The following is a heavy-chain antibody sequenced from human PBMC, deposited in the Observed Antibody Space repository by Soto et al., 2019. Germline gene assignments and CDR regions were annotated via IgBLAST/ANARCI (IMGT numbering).Heavy chain of an antibody. V-gene: IGHV3-23*01. Sequence: EVQLLESGGGLVQPGGSLRLSCAASGFTFSSYAMIWVRQAPGKGLEWVSAISGSGGSTYYADSVKGRFTISRDNSKNPLSLHMNSLRAEDTAVYYCAKDVTPTVSYYYYGMDVWGQGTTVTVAS. D-gene: IGHD1-1*01. CDR2: ISGSGGST. J-gene: IGHJ6*02. CDR3: AKDVTPTVSYYYYGMDV. CDR1: GFTFSSYA.